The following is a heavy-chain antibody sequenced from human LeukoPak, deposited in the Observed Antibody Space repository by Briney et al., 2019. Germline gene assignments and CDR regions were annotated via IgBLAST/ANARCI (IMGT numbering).Heavy chain of an antibody. V-gene: IGHV5-51*01. CDR1: GYSFSTYW. D-gene: IGHD6-13*01. CDR2: IYPGDADT. Sequence: GQSLKISSKVSGYSFSTYWIGWVGKIPGKGLGWMGGIYPGDADTTTTPSSQGQSPISPDKPLRPAYLQWSSLKASETAMYYCARHSRAGSTWAHFDYWGRGTLVTVSS. CDR3: ARHSRAGSTWAHFDY. J-gene: IGHJ4*02.